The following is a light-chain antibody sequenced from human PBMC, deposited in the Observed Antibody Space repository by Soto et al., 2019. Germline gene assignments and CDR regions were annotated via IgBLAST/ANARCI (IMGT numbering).Light chain of an antibody. J-gene: IGKJ4*01. V-gene: IGKV1-39*01. Sequence: DIHMTQSPSSLSASFGDRVTITCRASQSISTYLHWYQQKPGKAPNLLIYAASTLQSGVPSRFSGSGSGTDFTLTISSLQPEDFATYFCQHGYSTPLTFGGGTKVDIK. CDR2: AAS. CDR1: QSISTY. CDR3: QHGYSTPLT.